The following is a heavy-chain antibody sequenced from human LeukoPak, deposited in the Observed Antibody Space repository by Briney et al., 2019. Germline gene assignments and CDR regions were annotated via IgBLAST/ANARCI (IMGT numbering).Heavy chain of an antibody. CDR3: ASYPSYYYYGMDV. Sequence: ASVKVFCKASGGTFSSYAISWVRQAPGQGLEWMGGIIPIFGTANYAQKFQGRVTITADESTSTAYMELSSLRSEDTAVYYCASYPSYYYYGMDVWGQGTTVTVSS. V-gene: IGHV1-69*13. J-gene: IGHJ6*02. CDR1: GGTFSSYA. CDR2: IIPIFGTA.